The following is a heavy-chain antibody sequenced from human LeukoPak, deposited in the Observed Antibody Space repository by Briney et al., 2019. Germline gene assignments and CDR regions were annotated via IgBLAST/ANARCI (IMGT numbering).Heavy chain of an antibody. CDR2: IYYSGST. CDR3: ARDTKNYYDTRYDY. J-gene: IGHJ4*02. CDR1: GGSISSSSYY. D-gene: IGHD3-22*01. Sequence: SETLSLTCTVSGGSISSSSYYWGWIRQPPGKGLEWIGSIYYSGSTYYNPSLKSRVTISVDTSKNQFSLKLSSVTAADTAVYYCARDTKNYYDTRYDYWGQGTLVTVSS. V-gene: IGHV4-39*07.